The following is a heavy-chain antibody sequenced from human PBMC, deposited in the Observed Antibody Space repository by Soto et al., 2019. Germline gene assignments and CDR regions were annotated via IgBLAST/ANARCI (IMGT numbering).Heavy chain of an antibody. Sequence: GGSLRLSCAASGFTFSSYSMNWVRQAPGKGLEWVSYISSSSSTIYYADSVKGRFTISRDNAKNSLYLQMNSLRAEDTAVYYCARDRVYCGGDCYGEDAFDIWGQGTMVTVSS. CDR3: ARDRVYCGGDCYGEDAFDI. CDR2: ISSSSSTI. V-gene: IGHV3-48*01. D-gene: IGHD2-21*01. CDR1: GFTFSSYS. J-gene: IGHJ3*02.